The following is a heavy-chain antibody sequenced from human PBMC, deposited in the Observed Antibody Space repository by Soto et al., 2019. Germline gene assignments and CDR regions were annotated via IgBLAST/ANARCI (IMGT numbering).Heavy chain of an antibody. Sequence: QVQLVQSGAEVKKPGASVKVSCKASGYTFTSYGISWVRQAPGQGLEWMGWISAYNGNTNYAQKLQGRVTMTTDTSXSXXYMEMRSLRSDDTAVYYCARRYYDSSGYDLSYFDYWGQGPLVTVSS. V-gene: IGHV1-18*01. CDR2: ISAYNGNT. D-gene: IGHD3-22*01. CDR3: ARRYYDSSGYDLSYFDY. J-gene: IGHJ4*02. CDR1: GYTFTSYG.